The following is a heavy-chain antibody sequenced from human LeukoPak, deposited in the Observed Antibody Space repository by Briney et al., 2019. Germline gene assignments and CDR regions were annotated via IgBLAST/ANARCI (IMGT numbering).Heavy chain of an antibody. J-gene: IGHJ4*02. V-gene: IGHV1-18*01. D-gene: IGHD6-13*01. CDR2: ISAYNGNT. CDR1: GYTFTSYG. CDR3: ATVRLSYSSSWYFFDY. Sequence: ASVKVSCKASGYTFTSYGISWVRQAPGQGLEWMGWISAYNGNTNYAQKLQGRVTMTEDTSTDTAYMELSSLRSEDTAVYYCATVRLSYSSSWYFFDYWGQGTLVTVSS.